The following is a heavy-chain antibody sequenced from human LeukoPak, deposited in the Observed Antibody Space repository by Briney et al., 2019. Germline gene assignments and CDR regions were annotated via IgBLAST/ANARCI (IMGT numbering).Heavy chain of an antibody. V-gene: IGHV3-43*02. CDR1: GFTFDDYA. J-gene: IGHJ5*02. CDR2: TSGDGGST. Sequence: GGSLRLSCAASGFTFDDYAMHWVRQAPGKGLEWVSLTSGDGGSTYYADSVKSRFTISRDNSKNSLYLQMNSLRTEDTALYYCAKDIGGLGDNWFDPWGQGTLVTVSS. D-gene: IGHD3/OR15-3a*01. CDR3: AKDIGGLGDNWFDP.